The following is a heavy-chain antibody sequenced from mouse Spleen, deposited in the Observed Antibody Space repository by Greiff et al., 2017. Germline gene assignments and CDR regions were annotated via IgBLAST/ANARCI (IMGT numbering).Heavy chain of an antibody. Sequence: EVQGVESGTVLARPGASVKMSCKTSGYTFTSYWMHWVKQRPGQGLEWIGAIYPGNSDTSYNQKFKGKAKLTAVTSASTAYMELSSLTNEDSAVYYCTRLVLTGTHYYFDYWGQGTTLTVSS. J-gene: IGHJ2*01. CDR3: TRLVLTGTHYYFDY. D-gene: IGHD4-1*01. CDR2: IYPGNSDT. CDR1: GYTFTSYW. V-gene: IGHV1-5*01.